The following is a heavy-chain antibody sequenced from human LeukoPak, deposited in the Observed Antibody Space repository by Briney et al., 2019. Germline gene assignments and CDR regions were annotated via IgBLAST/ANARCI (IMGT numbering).Heavy chain of an antibody. J-gene: IGHJ3*02. CDR2: INPNSGGT. V-gene: IGHV1-2*02. D-gene: IGHD2-15*01. Sequence: GASVTVSFKASGYTFTVYYMHWVRQAPGQGLEWMGWINPNSGGTNYAQKFQGRVTMTRDTSISTAYMELSRLRSDDTAVYYCARGVDTPVDAFDIWGQGTMVTVSS. CDR1: GYTFTVYY. CDR3: ARGVDTPVDAFDI.